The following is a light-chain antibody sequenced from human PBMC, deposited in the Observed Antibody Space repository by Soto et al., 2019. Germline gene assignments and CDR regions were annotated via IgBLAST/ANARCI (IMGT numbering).Light chain of an antibody. CDR1: SSDIGSYNL. J-gene: IGLJ1*01. V-gene: IGLV2-23*02. CDR2: EVT. Sequence: QSALTQPASVSGSPGQSITISCTGTSSDIGSYNLVSWYQQHPGKAPRLIIYEVTERPSGISNRFSGSKSGTTAYLTISGLQADDESDYYCCSYSYSDSVRYVFGAGTKLTVL. CDR3: CSYSYSDSVRYV.